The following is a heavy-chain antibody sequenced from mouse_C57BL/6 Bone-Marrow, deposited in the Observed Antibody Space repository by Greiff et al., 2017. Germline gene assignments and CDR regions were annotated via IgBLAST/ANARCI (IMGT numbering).Heavy chain of an antibody. V-gene: IGHV1-67*01. Sequence: VQLQQSGPELVRPGVSVKISCKGSGYTFTDYAMHWVKQSHAKSLEWIGVISTYYGDASYNQKFKDKDTMTVDKSSSTAYMELARLTSEDSAVYYCARESYGNNYWGQGTTLTVSS. D-gene: IGHD2-1*01. J-gene: IGHJ2*01. CDR2: ISTYYGDA. CDR3: ARESYGNNY. CDR1: GYTFTDYA.